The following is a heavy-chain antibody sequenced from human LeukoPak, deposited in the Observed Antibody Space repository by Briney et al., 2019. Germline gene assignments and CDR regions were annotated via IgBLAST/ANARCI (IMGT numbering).Heavy chain of an antibody. Sequence: PGGSLRLSCAASGFTFSNYWMHWVRQVPGKGLVWVSRINPGGSSTTYADSVKGRFTISRDNSKNTLYLQMNSLRAEDTAVYYCAKGDGAPFDYWGQGTLVTVSS. CDR1: GFTFSNYW. J-gene: IGHJ4*02. CDR3: AKGDGAPFDY. CDR2: INPGGSST. D-gene: IGHD4-17*01. V-gene: IGHV3-74*01.